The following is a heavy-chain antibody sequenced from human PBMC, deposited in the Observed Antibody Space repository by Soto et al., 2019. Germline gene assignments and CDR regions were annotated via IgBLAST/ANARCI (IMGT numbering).Heavy chain of an antibody. CDR1: GYTFTTYS. Sequence: QVQLVQSGAEVKKPGASVKVSCKASGYTFTTYSIHWVRQAPGQGLEWMGWINAGNGNTKYSQKFQGRVTITRDTAADTAYMELSSLRSEDTAVYYWARDPGGYDYIWGTYTGHYFDYWGQGTLVTVSS. V-gene: IGHV1-3*01. CDR3: ARDPGGYDYIWGTYTGHYFDY. D-gene: IGHD3-16*01. J-gene: IGHJ4*02. CDR2: INAGNGNT.